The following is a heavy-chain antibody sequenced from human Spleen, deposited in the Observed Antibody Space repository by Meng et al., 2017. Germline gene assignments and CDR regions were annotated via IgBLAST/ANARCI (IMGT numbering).Heavy chain of an antibody. Sequence: QITLKESGPTLVKPTQPLTLTCTFSGFSLGTGGVAVGWFRQPPGKALEWLAAISWDDVKRYSPYLESRLTITKDASKNQVILTMTNMDPVDTATYYCAHRGVAAIGNWFDPWGPGTLVTVSS. CDR3: AHRGVAAIGNWFDP. CDR2: ISWDDVK. V-gene: IGHV2-5*02. D-gene: IGHD6-6*01. CDR1: GFSLGTGGVA. J-gene: IGHJ5*02.